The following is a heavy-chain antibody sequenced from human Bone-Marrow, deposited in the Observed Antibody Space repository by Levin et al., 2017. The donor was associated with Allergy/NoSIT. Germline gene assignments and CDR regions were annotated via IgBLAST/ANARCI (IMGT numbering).Heavy chain of an antibody. J-gene: IGHJ4*02. Sequence: SLKISCAASGFTFSNYAMHWIRQAPGKGLEWVAVIYHDGNNKYYADSVKGRFTISRDNSKNTLSLQMNSLGAEDTAIYYCAREVLEWSSSREKRGFFGYWGQGTLVTVSS. CDR2: IYHDGNNK. V-gene: IGHV3-33*01. D-gene: IGHD3-3*01. CDR1: GFTFSNYA. CDR3: AREVLEWSSSREKRGFFGY.